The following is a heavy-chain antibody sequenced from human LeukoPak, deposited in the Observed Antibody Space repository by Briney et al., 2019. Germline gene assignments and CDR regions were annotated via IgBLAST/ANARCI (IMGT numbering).Heavy chain of an antibody. D-gene: IGHD3-3*01. J-gene: IGHJ4*02. CDR3: ARGGPYNFWSGYIDSFDY. Sequence: SQTLSLTCTVSGNSISSGDNYWSWIRQPAGKGLEWIGRIYTSGSTNYNPSLKSRVTISVDTSKNQFSLKLSSVTAADTAVYYCARGGPYNFWSGYIDSFDYWGQGTLVTVSS. V-gene: IGHV4-61*02. CDR1: GNSISSGDNY. CDR2: IYTSGST.